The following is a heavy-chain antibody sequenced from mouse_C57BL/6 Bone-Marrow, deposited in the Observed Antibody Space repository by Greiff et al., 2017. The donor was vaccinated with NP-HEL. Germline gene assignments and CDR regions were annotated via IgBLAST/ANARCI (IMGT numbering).Heavy chain of an antibody. CDR2: IDPSDSYT. V-gene: IGHV1-69*01. D-gene: IGHD3-3*01. CDR1: GYTFTSYW. Sequence: VQLQQPGAELVMPGASVKLSCKASGYTFTSYWMHWVKQRPGQGLEWIGEIDPSDSYTNYNQKFKGKSTLTVDKSSSTAYMQLSSLTSEDSAVYYCARGTPQFAYWGQGTLSLSLQ. J-gene: IGHJ3*01. CDR3: ARGTPQFAY.